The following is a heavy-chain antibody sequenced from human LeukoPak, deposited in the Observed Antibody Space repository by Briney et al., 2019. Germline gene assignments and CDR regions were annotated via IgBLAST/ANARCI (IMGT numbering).Heavy chain of an antibody. Sequence: TGGSLRLSCAASGFTFSSYAMSWVRQAPGKGLEWVSAISGSGGSTYYADSVKGRFTISRDNSKNTLYLQMNSLRAEDTAVYYCAKDSRPYCSSTSCHPFDYWGQGTLVTVSS. CDR1: GFTFSSYA. CDR2: ISGSGGST. J-gene: IGHJ4*02. V-gene: IGHV3-23*01. CDR3: AKDSRPYCSSTSCHPFDY. D-gene: IGHD2-2*01.